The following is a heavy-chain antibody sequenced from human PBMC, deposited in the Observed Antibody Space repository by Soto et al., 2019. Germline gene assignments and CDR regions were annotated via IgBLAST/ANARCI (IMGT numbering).Heavy chain of an antibody. D-gene: IGHD5-12*01. J-gene: IGHJ5*02. V-gene: IGHV4-30-4*07. Sequence: SETLSLTCAVSGGSISSGSYYWTWIRQPPGKGLEWIGYIYYSGSTYYNPSLKSRVTISLDTSKNQFSLKLSSVTAADTAVYYCARGRGYSYGLDPWGQGTLVTVSS. CDR3: ARGRGYSYGLDP. CDR1: GGSISSGSYY. CDR2: IYYSGST.